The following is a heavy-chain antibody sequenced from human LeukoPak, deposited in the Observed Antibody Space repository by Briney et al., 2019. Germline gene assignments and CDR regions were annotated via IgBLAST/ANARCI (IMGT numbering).Heavy chain of an antibody. Sequence: SGGSLRLSCAASGFTFSSYAMSWVRQAPGKGLEWVSAISGSGGSTYYADSVKGRFTISRDNSKNTLYLQMNSLRAEDTAVYYCAKDGLWFGEFWFDSWGQGTLVTVSS. CDR1: GFTFSSYA. V-gene: IGHV3-23*01. CDR2: ISGSGGST. D-gene: IGHD3-10*01. CDR3: AKDGLWFGEFWFDS. J-gene: IGHJ5*01.